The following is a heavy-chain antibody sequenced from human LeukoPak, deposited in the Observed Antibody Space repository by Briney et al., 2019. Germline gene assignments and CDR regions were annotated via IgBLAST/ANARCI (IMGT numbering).Heavy chain of an antibody. CDR3: AKDYSDSRVGDVFFEY. D-gene: IGHD1-26*01. CDR1: GLTFSNYA. V-gene: IGHV3-23*01. J-gene: IGHJ4*02. Sequence: LGGSLSLSCAASGLTFSNYAMSWFRQAPGKGLEWVSGITSGFTPHYADSVKGRFTISRDNSKNTFHLQMNSLRAEDTAVYYCAKDYSDSRVGDVFFEYWGQGTLVTVSS. CDR2: ITSGFTP.